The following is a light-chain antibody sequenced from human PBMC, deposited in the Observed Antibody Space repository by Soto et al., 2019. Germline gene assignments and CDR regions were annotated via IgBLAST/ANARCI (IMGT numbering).Light chain of an antibody. V-gene: IGKV1-39*01. CDR2: AAS. Sequence: DIQMTQSPSSLSASVGDRVTITCRASQSISSYLNWYQQKPGQAPKLLIYAASSLQSWVPSRFSGSGSGTDFTLTISWLQPEDFAPYYCQQSYSTPRTFGQGTKVEIK. CDR3: QQSYSTPRT. J-gene: IGKJ1*01. CDR1: QSISSY.